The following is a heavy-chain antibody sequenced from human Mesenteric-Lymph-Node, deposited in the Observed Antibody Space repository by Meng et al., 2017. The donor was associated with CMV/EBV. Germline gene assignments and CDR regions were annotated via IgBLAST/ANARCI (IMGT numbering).Heavy chain of an antibody. Sequence: GSLRLSCSVSSDSIIDYYWSWIRQPPGKGLEWIGYIYWSGMTNYNPSLKNRLSISVDTAKNQFSLSLTSVTAADTAVYYCAKHSGRYCESWGQGTLVTVSS. V-gene: IGHV4-59*01. CDR1: SDSIIDYY. J-gene: IGHJ4*02. CDR3: AKHSGRYCES. CDR2: IYWSGMT. D-gene: IGHD1-26*01.